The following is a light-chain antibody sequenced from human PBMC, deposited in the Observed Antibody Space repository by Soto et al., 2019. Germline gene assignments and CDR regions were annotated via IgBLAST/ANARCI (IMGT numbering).Light chain of an antibody. J-gene: IGKJ5*01. V-gene: IGKV1-5*01. CDR2: EVS. Sequence: DIQMTQSPSTLSASVGDRVTITCRASQSVNSWLAWYQQKPGKAPNLLIYEVSTLESGVPSRFSGSGSGTEFSLTISSLQPDDSATYYCQQSYSAPITFGQGTRLEIK. CDR3: QQSYSAPIT. CDR1: QSVNSW.